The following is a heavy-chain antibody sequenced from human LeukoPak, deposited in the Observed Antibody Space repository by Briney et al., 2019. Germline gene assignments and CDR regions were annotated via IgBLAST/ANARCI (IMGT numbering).Heavy chain of an antibody. CDR1: GFTFSSYS. CDR2: ISSSSSTI. V-gene: IGHV3-48*04. D-gene: IGHD2-15*01. CDR3: AKVIPPCRTRFYAYHMDV. Sequence: GGSLRLSCAASGFTFSSYSMNWVRQAPGKGLEWVSYISSSSSTIYYADSVKGRFTISRDNAKNSLYLQMNGLRVEDTAVYYCAKVIPPCRTRFYAYHMDVWGKGTTVSVS. J-gene: IGHJ6*03.